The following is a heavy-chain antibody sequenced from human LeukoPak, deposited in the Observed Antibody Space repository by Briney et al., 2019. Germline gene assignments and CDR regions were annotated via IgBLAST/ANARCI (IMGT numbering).Heavy chain of an antibody. V-gene: IGHV6-1*01. J-gene: IGHJ5*02. D-gene: IGHD1-26*01. CDR2: TYYRSKWYN. Sequence: SQTLSLTCAISGDSVSSNSAAWNWIRQSPSRGLEWLGRTYYRSKWYNDYAVSVKSRITISPDTSKNQFSLQLNSVTPEDTAVYYCASGGGSYRENWFDPWGQGTLVTVSS. CDR1: GDSVSSNSAA. CDR3: ASGGGSYRENWFDP.